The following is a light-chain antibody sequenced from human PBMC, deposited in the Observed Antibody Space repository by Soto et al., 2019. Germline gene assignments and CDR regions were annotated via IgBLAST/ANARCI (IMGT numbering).Light chain of an antibody. V-gene: IGKV1-33*01. CDR1: QGINNY. J-gene: IGKJ4*01. CDR2: DTS. CDR3: QQYHTIPIT. Sequence: IQLTQSPSSLSASVGDRVTITCRASQGINNYLNWYQQKPGNAPKLLIFDTSDLETGVPSRFSGRGSGTDFTFTISSLQPEDVAAYYCQQYHTIPITLGGGTKVDIK.